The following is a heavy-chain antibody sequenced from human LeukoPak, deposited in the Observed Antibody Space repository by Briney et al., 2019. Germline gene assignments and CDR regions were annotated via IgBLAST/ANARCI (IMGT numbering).Heavy chain of an antibody. V-gene: IGHV5-51*01. J-gene: IGHJ4*02. CDR1: GYSFTTYW. CDR2: IYPGDSDT. Sequence: RESLKISCQGSGYSFTTYWIAWVRQRPGEGLECMGIIYPGDSDTRYSPSFQGQVTISADKSVTTAYLQWSSLKASDTAMYYCARTAYGDDPFFDYWGQGTLVTVSS. D-gene: IGHD4-17*01. CDR3: ARTAYGDDPFFDY.